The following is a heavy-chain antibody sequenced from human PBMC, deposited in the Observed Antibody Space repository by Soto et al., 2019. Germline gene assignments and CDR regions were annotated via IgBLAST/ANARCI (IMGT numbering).Heavy chain of an antibody. CDR3: ARGWGTAMVTFYYYGMDV. Sequence: SETLSLTCTFSVGSIISYYWSWIRQPPGKGLEWIGYIYYSGSTNYNPSLKSRVTISVDTSKNQFSLKLSSVTAADTAVYYCARGWGTAMVTFYYYGMDVWGQGTTVTVSS. V-gene: IGHV4-59*01. D-gene: IGHD5-18*01. CDR2: IYYSGST. CDR1: VGSIISYY. J-gene: IGHJ6*02.